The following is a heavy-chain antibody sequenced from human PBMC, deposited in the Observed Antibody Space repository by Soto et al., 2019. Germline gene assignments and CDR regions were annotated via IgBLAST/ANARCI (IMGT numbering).Heavy chain of an antibody. CDR1: GFTFNIYA. V-gene: IGHV3-23*01. J-gene: IGHJ5*02. CDR2: ISGSGGST. D-gene: IGHD2-15*01. Sequence: EVQLLESGGGLVQPGGSLRLSCAASGFTFNIYAMSWVRQAPGQGLEWVSGISGSGGSTYYADSVKGRFTISRDNSKNTMYLQMTSLRAEDTAVYYCAKGVVVAATPGFWFDTWGQGTLVTVSS. CDR3: AKGVVVAATPGFWFDT.